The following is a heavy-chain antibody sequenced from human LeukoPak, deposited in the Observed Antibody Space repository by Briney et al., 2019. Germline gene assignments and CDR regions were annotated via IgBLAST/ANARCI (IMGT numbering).Heavy chain of an antibody. J-gene: IGHJ4*02. CDR2: IYSGGST. CDR1: GFTVSSNY. Sequence: GGSLRLSCAASGFTVSSNYMSWVRQAPGKGLERVSVIYSGGSTYYADSVKGRFTISRDNSKNTLYLQMNSLRAEDTAIYYCARVLLREYFDYWGQGTLVTVSS. V-gene: IGHV3-53*01. CDR3: ARVLLREYFDY. D-gene: IGHD2-21*02.